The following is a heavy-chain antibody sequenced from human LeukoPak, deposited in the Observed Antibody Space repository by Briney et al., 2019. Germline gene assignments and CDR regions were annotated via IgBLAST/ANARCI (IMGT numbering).Heavy chain of an antibody. CDR1: AFTSSSYS. CDR2: ISSASTYI. Sequence: GGSLRLSCAASAFTSSSYSMNWVRQAPGKGLEWVSSISSASTYIYYADSVKGRFTISRDNAKNSLYLQMNSLRAEGTAMYYCARLVWDTTMADGDIDSWGQGTLLIVSS. D-gene: IGHD5-18*01. V-gene: IGHV3-21*01. CDR3: ARLVWDTTMADGDIDS. J-gene: IGHJ4*02.